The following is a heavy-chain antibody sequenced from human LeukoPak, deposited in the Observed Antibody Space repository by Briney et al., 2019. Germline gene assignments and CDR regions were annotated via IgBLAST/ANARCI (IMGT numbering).Heavy chain of an antibody. CDR1: GFTFSSYA. V-gene: IGHV3-23*01. D-gene: IGHD2-2*01. CDR3: AKDPDRTRNIVVVPAPWNY. J-gene: IGHJ4*02. Sequence: GGSLRLSCAASGFTFSSYAMSWVRQAPGKGLEWVSAISGSGGSTYYADSVKGRFTISRDNSKSTLYLQMNSLRAEDTAVYYCAKDPDRTRNIVVVPAPWNYWGQGTLVTVSS. CDR2: ISGSGGST.